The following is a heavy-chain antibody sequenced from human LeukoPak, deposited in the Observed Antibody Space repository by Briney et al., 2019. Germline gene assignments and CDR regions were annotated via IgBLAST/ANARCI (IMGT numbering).Heavy chain of an antibody. CDR2: IIPIFGTA. D-gene: IGHD2-21*02. V-gene: IGHV1-69*05. Sequence: SVKVSCKASGGTFSGYAISWVRQAPGQGLEWMGGIIPIFGTANYAQKFQGRVTITTDESTSTAYMELSSLRSEDTAVYYCATYCGGDCPLDYWGQGTLVTVSS. J-gene: IGHJ4*02. CDR3: ATYCGGDCPLDY. CDR1: GGTFSGYA.